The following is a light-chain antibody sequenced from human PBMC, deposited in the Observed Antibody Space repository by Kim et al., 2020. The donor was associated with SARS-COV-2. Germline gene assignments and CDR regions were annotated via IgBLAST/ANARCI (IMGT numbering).Light chain of an antibody. CDR1: QDITNY. CDR3: QQSGDLPLT. J-gene: IGKJ4*01. Sequence: DIQMTQSPSSLSASVGDRVTISCQASQDITNYLNWYQQKPGKAPKLLIYDASNLEAGVPSRFSGSGSGTDFTLTISSLQSEDIATYYCQQSGDLPLTFGGGTKVDIK. CDR2: DAS. V-gene: IGKV1-33*01.